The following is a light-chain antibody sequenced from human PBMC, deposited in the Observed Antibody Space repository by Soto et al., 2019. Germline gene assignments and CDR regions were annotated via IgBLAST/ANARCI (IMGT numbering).Light chain of an antibody. J-gene: IGKJ1*01. V-gene: IGKV3-15*01. CDR2: DAS. CDR1: QSVSSN. CDR3: QQYTNWAET. Sequence: EIVMTQSPATLSVSPGERATLSCRASQSVSSNLAWYQQKVGQAPRLLIYDASTRATGVPARFSGSGSGTEFTLTISSLQSEDFAVYYCQQYTNWAETFGQGTKVEIK.